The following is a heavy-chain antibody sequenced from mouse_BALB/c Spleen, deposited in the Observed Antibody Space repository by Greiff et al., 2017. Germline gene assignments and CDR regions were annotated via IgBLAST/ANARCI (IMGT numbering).Heavy chain of an antibody. D-gene: IGHD2-3*01. Sequence: EVKLVESGGGLVKPGGSLKLSCAASGFTFSSYTMSWVRQTPEKRLEWVATISSGGSYTYYPDSVKGRFTISRDNAKNTLYLQMSSLKSEDTAMYYCTRGYDGYSLDYWGQGTTLTVSS. CDR1: GFTFSSYT. CDR2: ISSGGSYT. V-gene: IGHV5-6-4*01. CDR3: TRGYDGYSLDY. J-gene: IGHJ2*01.